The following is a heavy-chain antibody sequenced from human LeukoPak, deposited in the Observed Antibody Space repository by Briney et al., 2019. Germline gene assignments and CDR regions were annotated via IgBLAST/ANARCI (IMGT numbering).Heavy chain of an antibody. CDR3: ARDAGYSSGWVDY. CDR2: IYTSGST. Sequence: SQTLSLTCTVSGDSISSGSYYWSWIRQPAGKGLEWIGRIYTSGSTNYNPSLKSRVTISVDTSKNQFSLKLSSVTAADTAVYYCARDAGYSSGWVDYWGQGTLVTVSS. CDR1: GDSISSGSYY. J-gene: IGHJ4*02. V-gene: IGHV4-61*02. D-gene: IGHD6-19*01.